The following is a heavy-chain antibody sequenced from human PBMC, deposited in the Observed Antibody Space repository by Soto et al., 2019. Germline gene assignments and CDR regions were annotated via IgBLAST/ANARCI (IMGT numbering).Heavy chain of an antibody. CDR2: IYSGGTI. Sequence: PGGSLRLSCAASGFTVSSNYMSWVRQAPGKGLEWVSVIYSGGTIYYADSVKGRFTISRDNAKNSLYLQMNSLRAEDTAVYYCAREGTMITFGGVIVRSDDWGQGTLVTVSS. J-gene: IGHJ4*02. V-gene: IGHV3-53*01. CDR1: GFTVSSNY. CDR3: AREGTMITFGGVIVRSDD. D-gene: IGHD3-16*02.